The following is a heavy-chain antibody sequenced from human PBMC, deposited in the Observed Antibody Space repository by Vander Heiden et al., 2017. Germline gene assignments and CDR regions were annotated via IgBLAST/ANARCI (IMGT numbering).Heavy chain of an antibody. D-gene: IGHD2-8*01. V-gene: IGHV4-59*01. Sequence: QVQLQESGPGLVKPSETLSLTCTVSGGSISSYYWIWIRPPPGKGLEWIGYIYYSGSTNDNPSLKSRVTISVDTSKNQFSLKMSSVTAADTAVYYCARYGPPDGFDYWGQGTLVTVSS. CDR1: GGSISSYY. CDR3: ARYGPPDGFDY. CDR2: IYYSGST. J-gene: IGHJ4*02.